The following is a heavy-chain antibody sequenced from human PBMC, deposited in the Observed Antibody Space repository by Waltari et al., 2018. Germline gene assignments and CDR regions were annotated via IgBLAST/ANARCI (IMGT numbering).Heavy chain of an antibody. CDR3: AKDAFGNTYLDH. CDR2: RMTEGREE. Sequence: EVQLVESGGGLVQPGGSLRLSCAASGFTLSNCWMSWVRQAPGRGVEGVASRMTEGREEYYADSVRGRFTISRDNSKNTLDLDINTLRVDDTAIYDCAKDAFGNTYLDHWGQGTLVTVSS. V-gene: IGHV3-7*01. D-gene: IGHD3-10*01. CDR1: GFTLSNCW. J-gene: IGHJ5*02.